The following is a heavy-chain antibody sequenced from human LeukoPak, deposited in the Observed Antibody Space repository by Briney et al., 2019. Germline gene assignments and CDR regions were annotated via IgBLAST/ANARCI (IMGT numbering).Heavy chain of an antibody. CDR1: GYTFTGYY. J-gene: IGHJ6*02. CDR2: INPNSGGT. CDR3: ARDQRDEDFWSGPYGMDV. V-gene: IGHV1-2*02. D-gene: IGHD3-3*01. Sequence: ASVKVSCTASGYTFTGYYMHWVRQAPGQGLEWMGWINPNSGGTNYAQKFQGRVTMTRDTSISTAYMEPSRLRSDDTAVYYCARDQRDEDFWSGPYGMDVWGQGTTVTVSS.